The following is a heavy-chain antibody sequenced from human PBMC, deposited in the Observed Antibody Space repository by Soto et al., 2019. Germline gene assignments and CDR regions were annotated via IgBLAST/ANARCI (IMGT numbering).Heavy chain of an antibody. D-gene: IGHD3-16*02. CDR2: IYWDDEK. Sequence: QITLKESGPPLVKPTQTLTLTCTFSDFSLSTTGVGVGWIRQPPGKALEWLAVIYWDDEKRYTPSLQSRLTITRDTSKNQAVLTMTNMDPVDTGTYYCAHLTRYGYLYSDYWGQGTLVTVSS. J-gene: IGHJ4*02. CDR1: DFSLSTTGVG. CDR3: AHLTRYGYLYSDY. V-gene: IGHV2-5*02.